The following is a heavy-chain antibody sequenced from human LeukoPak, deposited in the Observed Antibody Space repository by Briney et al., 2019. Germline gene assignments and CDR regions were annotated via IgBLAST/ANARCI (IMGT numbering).Heavy chain of an antibody. V-gene: IGHV3-66*01. CDR1: GFSFSTYG. D-gene: IGHD2-15*01. CDR3: ARGARYGSGGTCYDY. CDR2: IYSGGST. J-gene: IGHJ4*02. Sequence: GGSLRLSCIASGFSFSTYGMSWVRQAPGKGLEWVSIIYSGGSTNYADSVRGRFVISRDNSKNTLYLQMNSLRAEDTAMYYCARGARYGSGGTCYDYWGQGTLVTVSS.